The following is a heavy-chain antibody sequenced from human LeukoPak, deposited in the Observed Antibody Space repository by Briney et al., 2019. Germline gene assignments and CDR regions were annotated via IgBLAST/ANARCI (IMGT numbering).Heavy chain of an antibody. CDR3: ARGVVVVAAMSINWFDP. V-gene: IGHV4-30-2*01. J-gene: IGHJ5*02. D-gene: IGHD2-15*01. CDR1: GGSISSGGYS. Sequence: SQTLSLTCAVSGGSISSGGYSWSWIRQPPGKGLEWIGYIYHSGSTYYNPSLKSRVTISVDRSKNQFSLKLSSVTAADTAVYYCARGVVVVAAMSINWFDPWGQGTLVTVSS. CDR2: IYHSGST.